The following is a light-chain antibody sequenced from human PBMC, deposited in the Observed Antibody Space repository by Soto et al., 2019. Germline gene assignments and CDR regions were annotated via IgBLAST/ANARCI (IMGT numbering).Light chain of an antibody. CDR3: QVWDSSSDHHVV. CDR2: YDS. V-gene: IGLV3-21*04. J-gene: IGLJ2*01. CDR1: NIGSKS. Sequence: SYELTQPPSVSVAPGKTARITCGGNNIGSKSVPWYQQKPGQAPVLVIYYDSDRPSGIPERFSGSNSGTTATLTISRVEVGDEADYYCQVWDSSSDHHVVFGGGTKLTVL.